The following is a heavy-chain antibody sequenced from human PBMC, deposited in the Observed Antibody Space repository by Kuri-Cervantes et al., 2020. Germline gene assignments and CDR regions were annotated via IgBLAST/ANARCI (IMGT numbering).Heavy chain of an antibody. CDR2: FFYSGST. CDR1: GYSISSGYY. Sequence: SETLSLTCAVSGYSISSGYYWGWIRQPPGKGLEWIGSFFYSGSTFYNPSLKSRVTISVDTSKNQFSLKLSSVTAADTAVYYCARVYSNFDGSGSFVDYWGQGTLVTVSS. CDR3: ARVYSNFDGSGSFVDY. V-gene: IGHV4-38-2*01. D-gene: IGHD3-10*01. J-gene: IGHJ4*02.